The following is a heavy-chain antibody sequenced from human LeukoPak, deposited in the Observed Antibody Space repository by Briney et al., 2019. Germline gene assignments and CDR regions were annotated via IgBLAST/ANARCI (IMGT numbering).Heavy chain of an antibody. V-gene: IGHV3-33*01. D-gene: IGHD1-26*01. CDR2: IWFDGSNT. Sequence: GGSLRLSCAASGFTFASYDMHWVRQAPGKGLEWVALIWFDGSNTYYADSVRGRFTISRDNSKNTLYLQMTSLRAEDTAIYYCAGDRKSGNFLGEFDHWGLGTLVTVSS. CDR3: AGDRKSGNFLGEFDH. J-gene: IGHJ4*02. CDR1: GFTFASYD.